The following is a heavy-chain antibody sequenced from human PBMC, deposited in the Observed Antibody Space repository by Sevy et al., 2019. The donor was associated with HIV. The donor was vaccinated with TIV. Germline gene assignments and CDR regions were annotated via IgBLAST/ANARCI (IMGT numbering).Heavy chain of an antibody. Sequence: SETLSLTCAVSGGSINSGVYSWNWIRQPPGKGLEWIGYIFHTGNTFYNPSLKSRVTVSLDKSENQFSLRLSSVTAADTAVYYCARDGGTLTTPGSFDIWGQGTMVTVSS. CDR1: GGSINSGVYS. J-gene: IGHJ3*02. D-gene: IGHD3-16*01. CDR2: IFHTGNT. CDR3: ARDGGTLTTPGSFDI. V-gene: IGHV4-30-2*01.